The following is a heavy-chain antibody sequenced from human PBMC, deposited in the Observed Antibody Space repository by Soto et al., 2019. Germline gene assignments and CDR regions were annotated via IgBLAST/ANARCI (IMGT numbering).Heavy chain of an antibody. V-gene: IGHV4-34*01. D-gene: IGHD3-22*01. J-gene: IGHJ1*01. Sequence: SETLSLNCAVYGGSFSGYYWSWIRQPPGKGLEWVGEINHSGSTNYNPSLKSRVTISVDTSKNQFSLKLSSVTAADTAVYYCARGRWYYDSSGYYPNEYFQHWGQGTLVTVS. CDR1: GGSFSGYY. CDR3: ARGRWYYDSSGYYPNEYFQH. CDR2: INHSGST.